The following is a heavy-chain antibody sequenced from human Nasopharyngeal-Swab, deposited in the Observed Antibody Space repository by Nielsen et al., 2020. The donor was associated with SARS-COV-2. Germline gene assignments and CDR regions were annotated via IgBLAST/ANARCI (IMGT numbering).Heavy chain of an antibody. D-gene: IGHD3-22*01. Sequence: VRQAPGKGLEWVSVIYSGGSSTYYADSVKGRFTISRDNSKSTLYLQMNSLRAEDTAVYYCAKDLTYYYDSSGYNREGYYYYGMDVWGQGTTVTVSS. CDR2: IYSGGSST. V-gene: IGHV3-23*03. CDR3: AKDLTYYYDSSGYNREGYYYYGMDV. J-gene: IGHJ6*02.